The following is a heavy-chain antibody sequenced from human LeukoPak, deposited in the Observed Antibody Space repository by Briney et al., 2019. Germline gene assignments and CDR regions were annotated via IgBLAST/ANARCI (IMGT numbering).Heavy chain of an antibody. Sequence: SVKVSCKVSGGTFSSYAFSWVRQAPGQGLEWMGRIVPIVAIANYAQRFQGSVTITADTATNTAYMGLSSLKSEDTAVYYCAKERYSSGWHGERNPFDIWGQGTMVTVSS. J-gene: IGHJ3*02. D-gene: IGHD6-19*01. CDR2: IVPIVAIA. V-gene: IGHV1-69*04. CDR3: AKERYSSGWHGERNPFDI. CDR1: GGTFSSYA.